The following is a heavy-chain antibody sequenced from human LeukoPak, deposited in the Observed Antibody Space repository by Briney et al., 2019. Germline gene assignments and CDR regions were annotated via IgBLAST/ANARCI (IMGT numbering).Heavy chain of an antibody. V-gene: IGHV4-59*12. D-gene: IGHD6-19*01. CDR2: IYYNGNT. J-gene: IGHJ4*02. CDR3: ARGRAVASDY. Sequence: SETLSLTCSVSDGSINSYYWNWIRRPPGKGLEWIGYIYYNGNTNYSPSLKSRVTMSVDTSKNQFSLKLSSVTAADTAVYYCARGRAVASDYWGQGTLVTVSS. CDR1: DGSINSYY.